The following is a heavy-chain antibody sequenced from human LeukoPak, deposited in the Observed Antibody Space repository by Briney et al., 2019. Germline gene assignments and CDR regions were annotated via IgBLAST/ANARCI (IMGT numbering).Heavy chain of an antibody. J-gene: IGHJ3*02. CDR2: INPNSGGT. V-gene: IGHV1-2*06. Sequence: ASVKVSCKASGYTLTGYYMHWVRQAPGQGLEWMGRINPNSGGTNYAQKFQGRVTMTRDTPISTAYMELSRLRSDDTAVYYCARVNTAMVHAFDIWGQGTMVTVSS. CDR3: ARVNTAMVHAFDI. CDR1: GYTLTGYY. D-gene: IGHD5-18*01.